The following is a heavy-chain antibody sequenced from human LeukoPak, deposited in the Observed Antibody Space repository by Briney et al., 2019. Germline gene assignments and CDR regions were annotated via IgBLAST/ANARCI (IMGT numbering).Heavy chain of an antibody. D-gene: IGHD3-22*01. V-gene: IGHV1-69*06. CDR1: GGTFSSYA. CDR3: ARRHTYCYDSSGPGGFDP. CDR2: IIPIFGTA. J-gene: IGHJ5*02. Sequence: SVKVSCKASGGTFSSYAISWVRQAPGQGLEWMGRIIPIFGTANYAQKFQGRVTITADKSTSTAYMELSSLRSEDTAVYYCARRHTYCYDSSGPGGFDPWGQGTLVTVSS.